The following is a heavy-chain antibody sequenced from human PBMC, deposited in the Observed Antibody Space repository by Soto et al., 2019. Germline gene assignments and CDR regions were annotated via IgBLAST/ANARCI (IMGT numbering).Heavy chain of an antibody. CDR2: IIPILGTA. D-gene: IGHD2-2*03. CDR3: ARDWMDFVVVPFTFGWFDP. J-gene: IGHJ5*02. Sequence: QVQLVQSGAEVKKPGSSVKVSCKASGGTFSSYAFSWVRQAPGQGLEWMGGIIPILGTATYAQEFQGRVILSADEFTSTVYMQVSSLRSGDTAVYSCARDWMDFVVVPFTFGWFDPWGQGTLVTVS. V-gene: IGHV1-69*01. CDR1: GGTFSSYA.